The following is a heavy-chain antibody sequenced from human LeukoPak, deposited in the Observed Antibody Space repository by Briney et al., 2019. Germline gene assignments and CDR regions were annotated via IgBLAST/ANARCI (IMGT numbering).Heavy chain of an antibody. V-gene: IGHV1-69*04. CDR3: ARADIVLMVYAMGSAFDI. CDR2: IIPILGIA. D-gene: IGHD2-8*01. J-gene: IGHJ3*02. Sequence: ASVKASCKASGGTFSSYAISWVRQAPGQGLEWMGRIIPILGIADYAQKFQGRVTITADKSTSTAYMELSSLRSEDTAVYYCARADIVLMVYAMGSAFDIWGQGTMVTVSS. CDR1: GGTFSSYA.